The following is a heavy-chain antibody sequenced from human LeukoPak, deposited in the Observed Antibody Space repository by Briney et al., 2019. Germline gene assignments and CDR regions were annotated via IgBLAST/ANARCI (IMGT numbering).Heavy chain of an antibody. D-gene: IGHD6-19*01. J-gene: IGHJ4*02. CDR2: IYPGDSDT. CDR3: ALLQGGSGWYTGYFDY. Sequence: GESLKISCKGSGYNFNSFWIGWVRQMPGKGLEWMGIIYPGDSDTRYSPSFQGQVTISADKSISTAYLQWSSLKASDTAMYYCALLQGGSGWYTGYFDYWGQGTLVTVSS. V-gene: IGHV5-51*01. CDR1: GYNFNSFW.